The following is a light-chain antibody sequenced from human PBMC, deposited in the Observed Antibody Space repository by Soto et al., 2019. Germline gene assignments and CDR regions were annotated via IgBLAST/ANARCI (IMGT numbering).Light chain of an antibody. Sequence: QSVLTQPAPLSGAPGQSVTLPRPGNNSEVGGYNYVSWYQQHPGKAPKLMIYDVSNRPSGVSNRFSGSKSGNTASLTISGLQAEDEADYYCSSYTSSSTLEVFGTGTKVTVL. CDR2: DVS. CDR1: NSEVGGYNY. J-gene: IGLJ1*01. CDR3: SSYTSSSTLEV. V-gene: IGLV2-14*01.